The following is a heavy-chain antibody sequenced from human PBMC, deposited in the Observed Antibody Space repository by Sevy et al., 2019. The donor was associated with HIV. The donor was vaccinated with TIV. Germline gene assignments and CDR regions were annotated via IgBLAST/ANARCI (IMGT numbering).Heavy chain of an antibody. CDR3: ARINPYDSSGYFLNYFDY. V-gene: IGHV4-39*01. CDR2: IYYSGST. CDR1: GGSISSSSYY. Sequence: SETLSLTCTVSGGSISSSSYYWGWIRQPPGKGLEWIGSIYYSGSTYYNPSLKSRVTISVETSKNQFSLKLSSVTAADTAVYYCARINPYDSSGYFLNYFDYWGQGTLVTVSS. J-gene: IGHJ4*02. D-gene: IGHD3-22*01.